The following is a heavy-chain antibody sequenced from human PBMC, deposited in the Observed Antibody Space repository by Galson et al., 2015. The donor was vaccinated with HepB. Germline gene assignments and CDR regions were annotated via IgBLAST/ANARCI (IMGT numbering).Heavy chain of an antibody. CDR2: TTGTGGGGST. CDR1: GFTFSSYA. D-gene: IGHD5-24*01. CDR3: AREVAGDGYQYADY. J-gene: IGHJ4*02. Sequence: SLRLSCAASGFTFSSYAMSWVRQAPGKGLQWVSATTGTGGGGSTYHADSVRGRFTVSRDDSKSTLYLQMDSLRAADTALYYCAREVAGDGYQYADYWGQGTLVTVSS. V-gene: IGHV3-23*01.